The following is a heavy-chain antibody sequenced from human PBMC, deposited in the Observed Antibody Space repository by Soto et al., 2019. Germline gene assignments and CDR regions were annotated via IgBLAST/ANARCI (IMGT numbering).Heavy chain of an antibody. CDR3: ASGPYSSSWYDAFDI. CDR1: GFTFSSYS. D-gene: IGHD6-13*01. J-gene: IGHJ3*02. V-gene: IGHV3-21*01. Sequence: PRESLTPSCAASGFTFSSYSIDWVRHAEGKGLEWVTSISSSRSYIYYADAVKARFTISRDNAKNSLYMKMNSLRAEDTAVYYCASGPYSSSWYDAFDIWGQGXMVTI. CDR2: ISSSRSYI.